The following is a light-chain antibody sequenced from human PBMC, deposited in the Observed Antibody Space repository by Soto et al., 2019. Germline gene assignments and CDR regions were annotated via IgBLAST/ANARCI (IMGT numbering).Light chain of an antibody. J-gene: IGKJ3*01. CDR1: QNIDNS. CDR2: VAS. V-gene: IGKV1-39*01. CDR3: QQSYTTPFT. Sequence: DIQMTQSPSSLSASVGDRVTITCRASQNIDNSLNWYQQKPGKAPRLLIYVASSLQSGVPSRFSGSGSGTEFTLTISSLQPEDCASYSCQQSYTTPFTFGPGTKVHV.